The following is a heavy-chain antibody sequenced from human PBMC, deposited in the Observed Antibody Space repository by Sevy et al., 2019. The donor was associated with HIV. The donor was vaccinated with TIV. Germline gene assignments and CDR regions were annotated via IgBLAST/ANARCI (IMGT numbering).Heavy chain of an antibody. CDR1: GVSISNYY. J-gene: IGHJ4*02. CDR2: SGST. CDR3: ARGGPNQHQLDYFDY. D-gene: IGHD6-13*01. Sequence: SETLSLTCTASGVSISNYYWAWIRQTPGKGLECVGFSGSTNYNPSLKSRVTTSLDTSKNHFSLKLTSVTVADTAIYYCARGGPNQHQLDYFDYWGQGTLVTVSS. V-gene: IGHV4-59*01.